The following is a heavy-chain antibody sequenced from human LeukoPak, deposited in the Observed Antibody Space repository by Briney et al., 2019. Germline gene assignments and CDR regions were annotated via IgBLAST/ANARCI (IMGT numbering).Heavy chain of an antibody. V-gene: IGHV4-4*07. J-gene: IGHJ5*02. CDR2: IYTSGSA. CDR1: GGSISAYY. Sequence: SETLSPTCTVSGGSISAYYWNWIRQPAGKGLEWIGRIYTSGSANYNPSLKSRVTMSVDTSKNQFSLRLSSVTAADTAVYYCARGHYYDFWSGYYQGWFDPWGQGTLVTVSS. D-gene: IGHD3-3*01. CDR3: ARGHYYDFWSGYYQGWFDP.